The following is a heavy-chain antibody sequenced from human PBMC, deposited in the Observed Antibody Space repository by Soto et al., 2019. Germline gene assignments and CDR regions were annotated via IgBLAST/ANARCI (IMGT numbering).Heavy chain of an antibody. D-gene: IGHD4-4*01. CDR3: YTSNYDIYFDC. CDR1: GGSISGCSDS. J-gene: IGHJ4*02. CDR2: IYYGDST. V-gene: IGHV4-39*01. Sequence: PSETLSLTCAVSGGSISGCSDSWGWIRQPPGKGLEWIGSIYYGDSTYYNPSLKSRVTISIDTSKNKFSLKLSAVTAADTAVYYCYTSNYDIYFDCWGQGTLVTVSS.